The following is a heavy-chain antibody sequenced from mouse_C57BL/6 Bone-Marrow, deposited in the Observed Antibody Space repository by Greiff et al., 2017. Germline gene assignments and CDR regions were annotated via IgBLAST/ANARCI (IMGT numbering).Heavy chain of an antibody. D-gene: IGHD2-4*01. Sequence: DVMLVESGGGLVKPGGSLKLSCAASGFTFSSYAMSWVRQTPEKRLEWVATISDGGSYTYYPDNVKGRFTISIDTAKNNLYLQMSHLKSEDTAMYCGARDGDDYDGAWFAYWGQGTLVTVSA. V-gene: IGHV5-4*03. J-gene: IGHJ3*01. CDR1: GFTFSSYA. CDR2: ISDGGSYT. CDR3: ARDGDDYDGAWFAY.